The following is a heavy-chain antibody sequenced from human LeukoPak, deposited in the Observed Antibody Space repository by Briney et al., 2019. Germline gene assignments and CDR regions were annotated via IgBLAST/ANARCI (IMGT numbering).Heavy chain of an antibody. CDR1: GFTFSDYY. Sequence: PGGSLRLSCAASGFTFSDYYMSWIRQAPGKGLEWVSYISSSGSTIYYADSVKGRFTISRDNAKNSLYLQMNSLRAENTAVYYCASGVVPAAPTNYWGQGTLVTVSS. CDR2: ISSSGSTI. J-gene: IGHJ4*02. D-gene: IGHD2-2*01. CDR3: ASGVVPAAPTNY. V-gene: IGHV3-11*04.